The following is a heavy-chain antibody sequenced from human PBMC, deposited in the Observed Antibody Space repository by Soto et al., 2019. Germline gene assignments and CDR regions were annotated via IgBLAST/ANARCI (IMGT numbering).Heavy chain of an antibody. J-gene: IGHJ4*02. CDR1: GFSFSSYA. CDR2: IWYDGSNY. CDR3: ARSPGYSSKWYIADY. Sequence: GGSLRLSCAASGFSFSSYAMHWVRQAPGKGLDWVAIIWYDGSNYYYADFVKGRFTISRDNSKNMLHLQMNSLRGEDTAVYYCARSPGYSSKWYIADYWGQGTLVTVSS. V-gene: IGHV3-33*08. D-gene: IGHD6-13*01.